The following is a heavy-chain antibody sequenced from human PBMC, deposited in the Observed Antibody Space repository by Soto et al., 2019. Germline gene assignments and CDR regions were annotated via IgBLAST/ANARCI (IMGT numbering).Heavy chain of an antibody. CDR2: IYYSGST. D-gene: IGHD4-17*01. CDR1: GGSISSYY. CDR3: ARNYGDSFDY. Sequence: QMQLQESVPGLVKPSETLSLTCTVSGGSISSYYWSWIRQPPGKGLEWIGYIYYSGSTNYNPSLKSRVTMSVDTSKNQFSLKLSSVNAADTAVYYCARNYGDSFDYWGQGTLVTVSS. V-gene: IGHV4-59*08. J-gene: IGHJ4*02.